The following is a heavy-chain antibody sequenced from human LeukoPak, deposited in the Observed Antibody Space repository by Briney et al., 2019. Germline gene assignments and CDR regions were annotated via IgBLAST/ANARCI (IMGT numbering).Heavy chain of an antibody. CDR2: VSQTGSGKT. Sequence: SQTLSLTCGVYGGSFSGYYWSWIRQPPGKGLEWIGEVSQTGSGKTNHNPSLKGRVTISVDTSKNQFSLKLSSVTAADTAVYYCARGRREFTIFGVVFTFDYWGQGTLVTVSS. V-gene: IGHV4-34*01. CDR1: GGSFSGYY. D-gene: IGHD3-3*01. CDR3: ARGRREFTIFGVVFTFDY. J-gene: IGHJ4*02.